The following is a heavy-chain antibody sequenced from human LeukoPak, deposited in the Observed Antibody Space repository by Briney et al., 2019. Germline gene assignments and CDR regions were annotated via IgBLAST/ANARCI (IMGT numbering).Heavy chain of an antibody. V-gene: IGHV3-23*01. CDR3: AKGGPGAFDF. CDR1: GFAFSRND. J-gene: IGHJ3*01. D-gene: IGHD2-15*01. Sequence: PGGSLRLSCAASGFAFSRNDMFWVRQAPGRGLEWVSCISGSSGATYYAGSVRGRFTISRDNSKNTVFLQMNSLRAEDTAIYYCAKGGPGAFDFWGQGTMVTVSS. CDR2: ISGSSGAT.